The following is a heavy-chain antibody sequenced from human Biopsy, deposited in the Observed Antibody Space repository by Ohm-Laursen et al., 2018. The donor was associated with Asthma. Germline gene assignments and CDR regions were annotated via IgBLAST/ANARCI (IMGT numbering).Heavy chain of an antibody. CDR3: AREEGHSGSYYLDS. D-gene: IGHD1-26*01. CDR1: GFTFSTSW. V-gene: IGHV3-7*01. CDR2: IKEDGSEK. J-gene: IGHJ4*02. Sequence: SLRLSCAASGFTFSTSWMTWVRQAPGKGLEWVANIKEDGSEKNYVDSVKGRFTISRDNAKNTLYLQMNDLRADDTALYYCAREEGHSGSYYLDSWGQGTLVSVSS.